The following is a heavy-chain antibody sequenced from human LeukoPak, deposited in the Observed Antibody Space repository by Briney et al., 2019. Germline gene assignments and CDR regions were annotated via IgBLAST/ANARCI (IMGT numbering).Heavy chain of an antibody. CDR1: GGSFSGYY. CDR3: ARRAYYYDRSGILNDY. J-gene: IGHJ4*02. Sequence: SQTLSLTCAVYGGSFSGYYWSWIRQPPGKGLEWIGEINHSGSTNYNPSLKSRVTISVDTSKNQFSLKLSSVTAADTAVYYCARRAYYYDRSGILNDYWGQGTLVTVSS. V-gene: IGHV4-34*01. D-gene: IGHD3-22*01. CDR2: INHSGST.